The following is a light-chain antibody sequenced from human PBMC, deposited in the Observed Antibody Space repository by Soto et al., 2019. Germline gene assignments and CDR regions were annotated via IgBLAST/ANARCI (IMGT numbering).Light chain of an antibody. CDR2: EVS. V-gene: IGLV2-14*01. J-gene: IGLJ3*02. CDR1: SSEVGGYDY. CDR3: SSYTTSNTWV. Sequence: QSALTQPASVSGSPGQSITISCNATSSEVGGYDYVSWYQQYPGKAPKLMIYEVSYRPSGVSNRFSGFKSGNSASLTISGLQAEDEADYFCSSYTTSNTWVFGGGTKLTVL.